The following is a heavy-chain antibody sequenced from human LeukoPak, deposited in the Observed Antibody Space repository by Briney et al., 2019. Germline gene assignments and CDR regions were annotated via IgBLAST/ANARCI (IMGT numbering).Heavy chain of an antibody. CDR2: IIPIFGTA. J-gene: IGHJ6*02. CDR1: GGTFSSYA. D-gene: IGHD4-23*01. CDR3: ASTVVTSYGMDV. V-gene: IGHV1-69*05. Sequence: GASVKVSYKASGGTFSSYAISWVRQAPGQGLEWMGGIIPIFGTANYAQKFQGRVTITTDESTSTAYMELSSLRSEDTAVYYCASTVVTSYGMDVWGQGTTVTVSS.